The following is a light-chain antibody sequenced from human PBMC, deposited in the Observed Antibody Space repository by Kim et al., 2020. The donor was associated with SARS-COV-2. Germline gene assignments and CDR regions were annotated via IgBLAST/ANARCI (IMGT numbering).Light chain of an antibody. Sequence: PVGTVTLTCGSSTGAVTSGHEPYWVQLKPGQGPRTLIYDANTKHSWTPVRFSGSLRGGKAALTLSGAQPDDEAEYYCLLFYSGVRIFGGGTQLTVL. CDR3: LLFYSGVRI. CDR2: DAN. CDR1: TGAVTSGHE. V-gene: IGLV7-46*01. J-gene: IGLJ2*01.